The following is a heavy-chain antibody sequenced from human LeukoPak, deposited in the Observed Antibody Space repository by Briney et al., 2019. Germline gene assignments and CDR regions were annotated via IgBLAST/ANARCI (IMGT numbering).Heavy chain of an antibody. CDR1: GYTFTSYP. CDR2: INAYNGNT. Sequence: GASVKVSCKASGYTFTSYPIHWVRQAPGQRLEWMGWINAYNGNTNYAQKLQGRVTMTTDTSTSTAYMELRSLRSDDTAVYYCVRRFDGYCTNGVCYSWFDPWGQGTLVTVSS. CDR3: VRRFDGYCTNGVCYSWFDP. V-gene: IGHV1-18*01. D-gene: IGHD2-8*01. J-gene: IGHJ5*02.